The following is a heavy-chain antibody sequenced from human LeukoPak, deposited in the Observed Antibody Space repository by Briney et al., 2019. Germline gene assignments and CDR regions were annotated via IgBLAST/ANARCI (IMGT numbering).Heavy chain of an antibody. CDR2: ISYDGSNK. CDR1: GFTFSGYA. V-gene: IGHV3-30-3*01. CDR3: ARDSPVGATGPFDY. Sequence: QPGRSLRLSCAASGFTFSGYAMHWVRQAPGKGLEWVAVISYDGSNKYYADSVKGRFTISRDNSKNTLYLQMNSLRAEDTAVYYCARDSPVGATGPFDYWGQGTLVTVSS. J-gene: IGHJ4*02. D-gene: IGHD1-26*01.